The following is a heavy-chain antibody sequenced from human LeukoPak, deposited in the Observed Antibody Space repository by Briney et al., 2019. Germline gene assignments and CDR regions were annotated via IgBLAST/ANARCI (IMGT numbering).Heavy chain of an antibody. Sequence: SETLSLTCAVYGGSFSGYYWSWIRQPPGKGLEWVGEINHSGSTNYNPSLKSRVTISVDTSKNRFSLKLSSVPAAATAVYYCARDIGHDVVPAAGYVGNWFDPWGQGTLVTVSS. J-gene: IGHJ5*02. V-gene: IGHV4-34*01. CDR2: INHSGST. CDR1: GGSFSGYY. CDR3: ARDIGHDVVPAAGYVGNWFDP. D-gene: IGHD2-2*01.